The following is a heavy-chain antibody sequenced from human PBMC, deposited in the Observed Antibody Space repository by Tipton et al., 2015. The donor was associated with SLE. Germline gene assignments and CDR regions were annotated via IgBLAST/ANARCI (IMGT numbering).Heavy chain of an antibody. CDR1: GGSISSYY. D-gene: IGHD3-3*01. V-gene: IGHV4-4*07. Sequence: TLSLTCTVSGGSISSYYWSWIRQPPGKGLEWIGRIYTSGSTNYNPSLKSRVTISVDTSKNQFSLKLSSVTAADTAVYYCARGPYYDIWSGYKDPLDYWGQGTLVTVSS. J-gene: IGHJ4*02. CDR2: IYTSGST. CDR3: ARGPYYDIWSGYKDPLDY.